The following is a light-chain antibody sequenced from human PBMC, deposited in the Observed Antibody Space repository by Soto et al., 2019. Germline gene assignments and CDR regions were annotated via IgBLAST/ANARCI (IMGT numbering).Light chain of an antibody. V-gene: IGKV1-33*01. J-gene: IGKJ5*01. CDR3: QQYDNLPIT. CDR1: QDISNY. CDR2: DAS. Sequence: DIQMTQSPSSLSASVGDRVTITCQASQDISNYLNWYQQKPGKAPKLLIYDASNLETGVPSRFSGSGSGTDFPFTINSLQPEDIATYYCQQYDNLPITFGQGTRLEIK.